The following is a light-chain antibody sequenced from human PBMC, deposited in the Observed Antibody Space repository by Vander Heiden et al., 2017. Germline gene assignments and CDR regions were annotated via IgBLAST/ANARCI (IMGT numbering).Light chain of an antibody. CDR3: SSYGGSNNWV. Sequence: QSALPQPPSASGSPGQSVAIPCTGTSSDVGGYNSVSWYQQHPGKGPKLVIYGVNKRPSGVPDRFSGAKSGNTASLTVSGLQAEDEADDYCSSYGGSNNWVFGGGTKLTVL. CDR1: SSDVGGYNS. CDR2: GVN. V-gene: IGLV2-8*01. J-gene: IGLJ3*02.